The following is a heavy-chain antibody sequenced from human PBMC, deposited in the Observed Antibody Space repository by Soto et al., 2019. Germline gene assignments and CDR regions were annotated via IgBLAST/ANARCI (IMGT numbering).Heavy chain of an antibody. CDR3: ARGRGYSSSEYYYYYYGMDV. Sequence: GASVKVSCKASGGTFSSYAISWVRQAPGQGLEWMGGIIPIFGTANYAQKFQGRVTITADESTSTAYMELSSLGSEDTAVYYCARGRGYSSSEYYYYYYGMDVWGQGTTVTVSS. V-gene: IGHV1-69*13. D-gene: IGHD6-6*01. J-gene: IGHJ6*02. CDR2: IIPIFGTA. CDR1: GGTFSSYA.